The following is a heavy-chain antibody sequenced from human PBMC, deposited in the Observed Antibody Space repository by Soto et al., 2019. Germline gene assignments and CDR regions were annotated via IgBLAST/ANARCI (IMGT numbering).Heavy chain of an antibody. CDR3: AGATDFWSGYYL. D-gene: IGHD3-3*01. J-gene: IGHJ5*02. V-gene: IGHV4-59*08. CDR1: GGSISSYY. Sequence: SETLSLTCTVSGGSISSYYWSWIRQPPGKGLEWIGYIYYSGSTNYNPSLKSRVTISVDTSKNQFSLKLSSVTAADTAVYYCAGATDFWSGYYLWGQGTLVTVSS. CDR2: IYYSGST.